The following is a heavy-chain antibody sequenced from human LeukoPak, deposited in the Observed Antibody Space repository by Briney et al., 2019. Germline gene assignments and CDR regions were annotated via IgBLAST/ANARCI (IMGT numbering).Heavy chain of an antibody. J-gene: IGHJ6*03. V-gene: IGHV4-59*01. D-gene: IGHD3-3*01. CDR1: GGSISSYY. CDR3: ARDSGAYYDVWSGYYNGAGYYYYMDV. Sequence: SETLSLTCTVSGGSISSYYWSWIRQPPGKGLEWIGYIYYSGSTNYNPSLKSRVTISVDTSKNQFSLKLCSVTAADTPVYYCARDSGAYYDVWSGYYNGAGYYYYMDVWGKGTTVTVSS. CDR2: IYYSGST.